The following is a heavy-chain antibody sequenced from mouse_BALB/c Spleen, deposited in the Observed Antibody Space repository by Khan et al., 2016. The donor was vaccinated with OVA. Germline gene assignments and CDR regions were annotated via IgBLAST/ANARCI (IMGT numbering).Heavy chain of an antibody. J-gene: IGHJ2*01. CDR3: ARGNWAY. CDR2: TNSGSSTI. CDR1: GFTFSSFG. Sequence: EVQLVESGGGLVQPGGSRKLSCAASGFTFSSFGMHWVRQAPEKGLEWVAYTNSGSSTIYYADPVKGRFTISRDNPKNTLFLQMTSLRSEDTAMYYCARGNWAYGGQGTTLTVSS. V-gene: IGHV5-17*02. D-gene: IGHD4-1*01.